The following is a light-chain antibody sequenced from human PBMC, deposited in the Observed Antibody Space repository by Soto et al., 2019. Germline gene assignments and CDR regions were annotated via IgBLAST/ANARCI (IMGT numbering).Light chain of an antibody. CDR3: GSWDSSLSAYV. J-gene: IGLJ1*01. Sequence: QSVLTQPPSVSAAPGQKVTISCSGSSSNIGGNSVSWYQQLPGSAPKLLIYDDNKPPSGIPDRFSGSKSGTSATLGITEFQTGDEADYYCGSWDSSLSAYVFGTGTKVTVL. V-gene: IGLV1-51*01. CDR2: DDN. CDR1: SSNIGGNS.